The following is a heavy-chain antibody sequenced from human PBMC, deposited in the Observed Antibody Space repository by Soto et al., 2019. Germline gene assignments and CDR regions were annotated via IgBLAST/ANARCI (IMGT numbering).Heavy chain of an antibody. CDR3: ARTSRFAY. D-gene: IGHD6-6*01. V-gene: IGHV4-34*01. CDR1: GGSFSGYY. Sequence: QVLLQQWGAGLLKPSETLSLTCAVYGGSFSGYYWSWNHQPPGKGLEWIGEINHSGSTNYNPSLKSRVTISVDPSKSQFSLRLSSVTAADTAVYYCARTSRFAYWGQGTLVTVSS. J-gene: IGHJ4*02. CDR2: INHSGST.